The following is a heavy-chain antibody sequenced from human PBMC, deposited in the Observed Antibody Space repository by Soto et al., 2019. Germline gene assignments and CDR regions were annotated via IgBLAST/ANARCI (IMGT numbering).Heavy chain of an antibody. CDR3: GREGRFPWSNDAKVGGNWFAP. CDR2: IIPIIRSA. CDR1: GGTFSNYS. J-gene: IGHJ5*02. D-gene: IGHD1-26*01. V-gene: IGHV1-69*05. Sequence: QVQLVQSGAEVKKPGSSVKVSCKASGGTFSNYSISWVRQAPGQGLEWMGGIIPIIRSANYAQKFQGRVTMTSAESPNTAYMELTSLRSEDPAVYYCGREGRFPWSNDAKVGGNWFAPWGQGTLVTVSS.